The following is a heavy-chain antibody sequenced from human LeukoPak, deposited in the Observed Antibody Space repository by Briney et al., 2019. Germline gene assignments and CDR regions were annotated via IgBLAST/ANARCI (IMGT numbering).Heavy chain of an antibody. CDR1: GGTFSSYA. CDR2: IIPIFGTA. D-gene: IGHD3-16*02. V-gene: IGHV1-69*13. J-gene: IGHJ4*02. CDR3: ASLDDYVWGSYRYTPFDY. Sequence: SVKVSCKASGGTFSSYAISWVRQAPGQGPEWMGGIIPIFGTANYAQKFQGRVTITADESTSTAYMELSSLRSEDTAVYYCASLDDYVWGSYRYTPFDYWGQGTLVTVSS.